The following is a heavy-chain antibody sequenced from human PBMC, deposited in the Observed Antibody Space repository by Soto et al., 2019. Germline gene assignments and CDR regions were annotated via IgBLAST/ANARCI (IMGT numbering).Heavy chain of an antibody. CDR3: ARSRVQLERRYYYYGMDV. D-gene: IGHD1-1*01. CDR2: TYYRSKWYN. V-gene: IGHV6-1*01. Sequence: SQTLSLTCAISGDSVSSNSAAWNWIRQSPSRGLEWLGRTYYRSKWYNDYAVSVKSRITINPDTSKNQFSLQPNSVTPEDTAVYYCARSRVQLERRYYYYGMDVWGQGTTVTVSS. CDR1: GDSVSSNSAA. J-gene: IGHJ6*02.